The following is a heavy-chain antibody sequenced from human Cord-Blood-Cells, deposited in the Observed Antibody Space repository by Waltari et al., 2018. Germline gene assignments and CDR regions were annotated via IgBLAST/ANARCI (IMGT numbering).Heavy chain of an antibody. J-gene: IGHJ6*02. Sequence: QVQLVQSGAEVQKPGSSVKVSCKAAGGTFSSYAISWVRQAPGQGLEWMGGFIPIFGTANYAQKFQGRVTITADESASTAYMELSSLRAEDTAVYYCARLTTVTTGYYYYGMDVWGQGTTVTVSS. V-gene: IGHV1-69*01. D-gene: IGHD4-17*01. CDR1: GGTFSSYA. CDR2: FIPIFGTA. CDR3: ARLTTVTTGYYYYGMDV.